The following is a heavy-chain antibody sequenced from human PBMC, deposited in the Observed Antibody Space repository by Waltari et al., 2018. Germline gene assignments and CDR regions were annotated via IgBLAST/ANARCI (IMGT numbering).Heavy chain of an antibody. CDR2: ISSTSSYI. D-gene: IGHD3-16*01. J-gene: IGHJ4*02. V-gene: IGHV3-21*01. CDR3: ARVGAIISLDY. Sequence: EVQLVESGGGLVNPGGSLRLSCAASGFTFSNFAINWVRQAPGKGLEWVSSISSTSSYIYYADSVKCRFTISRDNAKNSLYLQMNSLRADDTAVYYCARVGAIISLDYWGQGTLVTVSS. CDR1: GFTFSNFA.